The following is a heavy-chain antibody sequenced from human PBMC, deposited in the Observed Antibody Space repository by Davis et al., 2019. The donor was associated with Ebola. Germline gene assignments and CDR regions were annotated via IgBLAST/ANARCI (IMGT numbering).Heavy chain of an antibody. Sequence: ASVKVSCKASGYTFTGYYMHWVRQAPGQGLEWMGWINPNSGGTNYAQKFQGWVTMTRDTSISTAYMELSRLRSDDTAVYYCARESGPILYGNWFDPWGQGTLVTVSS. D-gene: IGHD2-8*01. CDR3: ARESGPILYGNWFDP. J-gene: IGHJ5*02. V-gene: IGHV1-2*04. CDR1: GYTFTGYY. CDR2: INPNSGGT.